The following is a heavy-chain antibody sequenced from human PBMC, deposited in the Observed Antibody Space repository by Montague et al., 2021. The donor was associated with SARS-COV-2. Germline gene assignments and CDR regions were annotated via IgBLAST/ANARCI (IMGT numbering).Heavy chain of an antibody. J-gene: IGHJ6*02. CDR1: GFTFSSYA. CDR3: ARALGGYYGIDV. CDR2: ISYDGSNK. Sequence: SLRLSCAASGFTFSSYAMHWVRQAPGKGLEWVSVISYDGSNKYYADSVKGRFTISRDNSKNTLYLQMNSLRAEDTAVYYCARALGGYYGIDVWGQGTPVTVSS. V-gene: IGHV3-30-3*01.